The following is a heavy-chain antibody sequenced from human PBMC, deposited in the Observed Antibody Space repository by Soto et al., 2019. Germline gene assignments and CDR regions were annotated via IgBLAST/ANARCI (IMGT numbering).Heavy chain of an antibody. J-gene: IGHJ4*02. CDR1: GFTFSDYY. Sequence: QVQLVESGGGLVKPGGSLRLSSAASGFTFSDYYMSWIRQAPGKGLEWVSYISSSSSYTNYADSVKGRFTISRDNAKNSLYLPMNSLRAEDTAVYYCARDGYNPHGFDYWGQGTLVTVSS. V-gene: IGHV3-11*05. CDR3: ARDGYNPHGFDY. D-gene: IGHD5-12*01. CDR2: ISSSSSYT.